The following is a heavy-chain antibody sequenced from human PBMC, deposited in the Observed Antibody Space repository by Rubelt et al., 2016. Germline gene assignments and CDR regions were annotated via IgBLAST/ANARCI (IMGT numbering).Heavy chain of an antibody. Sequence: QVQLQESGPRLVQPSETLSLTCTVSGYSISSGYYWGWIRQPPGKGLEWIGRIDHTGTTYYNPSLNSRMTISVDTSKNQFSPNLSSVAAADTAVSYCARHLRAGSGYYSPFVYWGQGTLVTVSS. CDR3: ARHLRAGSGYYSPFVY. J-gene: IGHJ4*02. CDR1: GYSISSGYY. D-gene: IGHD3-22*01. V-gene: IGHV4-38-2*02. CDR2: IDHTGTT.